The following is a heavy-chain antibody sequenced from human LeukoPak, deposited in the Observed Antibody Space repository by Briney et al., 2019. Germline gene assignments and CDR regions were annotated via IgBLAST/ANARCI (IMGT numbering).Heavy chain of an antibody. J-gene: IGHJ4*02. CDR3: AKVSSVATLGTDY. CDR2: IWYDGSNK. V-gene: IGHV3-33*06. Sequence: GRSLRLSCAASGFTFSSYGMHWVRQAPGKGLEWVAVIWYDGSNKYYADSVKGRFTISRDNSKNTLYLQMNSLRAEDTAVYYCAKVSSVATLGTDYWGQGTLVTVSS. CDR1: GFTFSSYG. D-gene: IGHD5-12*01.